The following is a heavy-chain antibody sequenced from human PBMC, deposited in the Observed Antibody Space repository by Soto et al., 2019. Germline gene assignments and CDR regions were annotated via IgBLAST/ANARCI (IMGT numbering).Heavy chain of an antibody. CDR1: GFTFTSSA. CDR3: AAVSVVVTASNYYGMDV. J-gene: IGHJ6*02. V-gene: IGHV1-58*01. CDR2: IVVGSGNA. D-gene: IGHD2-21*02. Sequence: GASVKVSCKASGFTFTSSAVQWVRQARGQRLEWIGWIVVGSGNANYAQKFQERVTIIRDMSTSTAYMELSSLRSEDTAVYYCAAVSVVVTASNYYGMDVWGQGTTVTVSS.